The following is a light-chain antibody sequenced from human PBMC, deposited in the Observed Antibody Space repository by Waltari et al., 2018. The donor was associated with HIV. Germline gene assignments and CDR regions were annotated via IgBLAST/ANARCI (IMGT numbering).Light chain of an antibody. CDR1: NSNIGAPYD. CDR2: MNT. J-gene: IGLJ3*02. V-gene: IGLV1-40*01. Sequence: QSVLTQPPSVSGAPGRSVIITCTGNNSNIGAPYDAHWYKQLPGAAPKLLISMNTNRPSGVRDRLSVSRSGTSASLAITGLQAGDEADYYCQSYDTSLGASVFGGGTKLTVL. CDR3: QSYDTSLGASV.